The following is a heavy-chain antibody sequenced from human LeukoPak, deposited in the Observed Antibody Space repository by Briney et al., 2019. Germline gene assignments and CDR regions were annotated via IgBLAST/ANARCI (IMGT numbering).Heavy chain of an antibody. V-gene: IGHV1-69*05. D-gene: IGHD2-8*01. CDR3: ASSPNIVLMVYARYYYYMDV. J-gene: IGHJ6*03. Sequence: ASVKVSCKASGGTFSSYAISWVRQAPGQGLEWMGGIIPIFGTANYAQKFRGRVTITTDESTSTAYMELSSLRSEDTAVYYCASSPNIVLMVYARYYYYMDVWGKGTTVTASS. CDR2: IIPIFGTA. CDR1: GGTFSSYA.